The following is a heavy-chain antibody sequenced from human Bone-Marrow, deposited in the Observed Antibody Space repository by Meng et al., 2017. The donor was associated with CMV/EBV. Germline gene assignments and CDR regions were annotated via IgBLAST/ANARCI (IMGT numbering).Heavy chain of an antibody. J-gene: IGHJ6*01. CDR3: ARLIAIFGVVGGGMDV. Sequence: GESLKISCKGSGYSFTSYWIGWVRQMPGKGLEWMGIIYPGDSDTRYSPSFQGQVTISADKSISTAYLQWSSLKASDTAMYYCARLIAIFGVVGGGMDVWGQGTTVTGSS. CDR2: IYPGDSDT. V-gene: IGHV5-51*01. D-gene: IGHD3-3*01. CDR1: GYSFTSYW.